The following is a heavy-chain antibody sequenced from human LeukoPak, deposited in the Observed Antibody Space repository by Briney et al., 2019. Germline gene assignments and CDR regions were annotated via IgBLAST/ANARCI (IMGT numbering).Heavy chain of an antibody. V-gene: IGHV1-2*02. Sequence: GASVKVSCKASGYTFTGYYMHWVRQAPGQGLEWMGWINPNSGGTNYAQKFQGRVTMTRDTSISTAYMELSRLRSDDTAVYYCARALTGTTGTFDYWGQGTLVTVSS. CDR2: INPNSGGT. CDR3: ARALTGTTGTFDY. J-gene: IGHJ4*02. D-gene: IGHD1-7*01. CDR1: GYTFTGYY.